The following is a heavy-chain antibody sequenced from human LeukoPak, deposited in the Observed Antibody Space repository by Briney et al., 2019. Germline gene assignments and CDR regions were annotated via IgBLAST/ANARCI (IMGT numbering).Heavy chain of an antibody. CDR2: ISGSGGRT. J-gene: IGHJ6*03. Sequence: GGSLRLSCAGSGFTFSSYGMSWVRQAPGKGLEWVSAISGSGGRTYYADSVKGRFTISRDNSKNTLYLQMNSLRAEDTAVYYCAKNSDYYGSGGSNYMDVWGKGTTVTISS. V-gene: IGHV3-23*01. CDR3: AKNSDYYGSGGSNYMDV. D-gene: IGHD3-10*01. CDR1: GFTFSSYG.